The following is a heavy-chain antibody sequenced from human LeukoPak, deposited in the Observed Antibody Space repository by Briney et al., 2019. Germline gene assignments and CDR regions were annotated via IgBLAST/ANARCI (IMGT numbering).Heavy chain of an antibody. Sequence: RPGGSLRLSCAASGFTFSSYAMSWVRQAPGKGLEWVSAISGSGGSTYYADSVKGRFTISRDNSKNTLYLQMNSLRAEDTAVYYCARDSIAVAATTSPFDYWGQGTLVTVSS. V-gene: IGHV3-23*01. CDR3: ARDSIAVAATTSPFDY. J-gene: IGHJ4*02. D-gene: IGHD6-19*01. CDR2: ISGSGGST. CDR1: GFTFSSYA.